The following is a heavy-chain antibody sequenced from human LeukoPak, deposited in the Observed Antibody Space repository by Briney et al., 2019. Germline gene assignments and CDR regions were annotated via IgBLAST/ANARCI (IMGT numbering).Heavy chain of an antibody. CDR3: ARESCPDAFDI. D-gene: IGHD2-15*01. CDR1: GFTFSSYA. CDR2: ISYDGSNK. Sequence: GGSLRLSCAASGFTFSSYAMHWVRQAPGKGLEWVAVISYDGSNKYYADSVKGRFTISRDNSKNTLYLQMNSLRAEDTAVYYCARESCPDAFDIWGQGTMVTVSS. V-gene: IGHV3-30-3*01. J-gene: IGHJ3*02.